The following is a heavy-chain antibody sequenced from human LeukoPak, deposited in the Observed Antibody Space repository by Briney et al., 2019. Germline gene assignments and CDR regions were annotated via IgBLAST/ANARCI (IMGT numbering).Heavy chain of an antibody. J-gene: IGHJ4*02. CDR2: ISGSGGST. V-gene: IGHV3-23*01. CDR3: ARRLGWGSYDSYYFDY. CDR1: GFTFSSYA. Sequence: NPGGSLRLSCAASGFTFSSYAMSWVRQAPGKGLEWVSAISGSGGSTYYADSVKGRFTISRDNSKNTLYLQMNSLRAEDTAVYYCARRLGWGSYDSYYFDYWGQGTLVTVSS. D-gene: IGHD3-16*01.